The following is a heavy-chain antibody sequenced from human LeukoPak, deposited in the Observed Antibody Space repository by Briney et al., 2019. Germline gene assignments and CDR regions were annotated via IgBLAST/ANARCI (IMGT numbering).Heavy chain of an antibody. J-gene: IGHJ6*02. Sequence: GESLKISCKGSNYTFSRHWIGWVRQTPEKGLEWMGIIYPSDSDSRYSPSFQGQVTFSADKSISTAYLQWSSLKASDTAMYYCARQDYYYYGMDVWGQGTTVTVSS. V-gene: IGHV5-51*01. CDR3: ARQDYYYYGMDV. CDR1: NYTFSRHW. CDR2: IYPSDSDS.